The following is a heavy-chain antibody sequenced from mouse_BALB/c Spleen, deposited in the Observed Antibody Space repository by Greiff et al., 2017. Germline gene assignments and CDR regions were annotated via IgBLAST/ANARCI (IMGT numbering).Heavy chain of an antibody. CDR3: ARVKLGGLYYAMDY. J-gene: IGHJ4*01. Sequence: QVQLKESGPGLVAPSPTLSITCTVSGFSLTSYGVHWVRQPPGKGLEWLGVIWAGGSTNYNSALMSRLSISKDNSKSQVFLKMNSLQTDDTAMYYCARVKLGGLYYAMDYWGQGTSVTVSA. V-gene: IGHV2-9*02. CDR2: IWAGGST. D-gene: IGHD4-1*01. CDR1: GFSLTSYG.